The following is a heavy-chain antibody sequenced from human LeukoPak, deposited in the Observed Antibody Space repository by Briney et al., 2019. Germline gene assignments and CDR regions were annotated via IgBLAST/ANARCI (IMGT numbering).Heavy chain of an antibody. D-gene: IGHD3-3*01. CDR2: TNPNSGGT. V-gene: IGHV1-2*02. CDR1: GYTFTGYY. CDR3: ARMDDNYDFWSGYFDSYFDY. J-gene: IGHJ4*02. Sequence: ASVKVSCKASGYTFTGYYMHWVRQAPGQGLEWMGWTNPNSGGTNYAQKFQGRVTMTRDTSISTAYMELSRLRSDDTAVYYCARMDDNYDFWSGYFDSYFDYWGQGTLVTVSS.